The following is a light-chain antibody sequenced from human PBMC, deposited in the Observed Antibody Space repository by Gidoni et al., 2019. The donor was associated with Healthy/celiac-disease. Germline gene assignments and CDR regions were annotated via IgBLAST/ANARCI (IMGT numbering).Light chain of an antibody. CDR3: QQYGSSPQVT. V-gene: IGKV3-20*01. CDR2: GAS. Sequence: ESVLTQSPGTLSLSPGERATLSCRASQSVSSSYLAWYQQKPGQAPRLLLYGASSRATGIPDRFSGSGSGTDFTLTISRLEPEDFAVYYCQQYGSSPQVTFGGGTKVEIK. CDR1: QSVSSSY. J-gene: IGKJ4*01.